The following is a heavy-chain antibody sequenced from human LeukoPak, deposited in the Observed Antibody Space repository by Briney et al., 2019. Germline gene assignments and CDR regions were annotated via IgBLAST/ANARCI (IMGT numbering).Heavy chain of an antibody. CDR3: ARDSSPPIDI. V-gene: IGHV4-34*01. CDR1: GGSFSGYY. CDR2: INHSGST. J-gene: IGHJ3*02. Sequence: PSETLSLTCAVYGGSFSGYYWSWIRQPPGKGLAWIGEINHSGSTNYNPSLKSRVTISVDTSKNQFSLKLSSVTAADTAVYYCARDSSPPIDIWGQGTMVTVSS.